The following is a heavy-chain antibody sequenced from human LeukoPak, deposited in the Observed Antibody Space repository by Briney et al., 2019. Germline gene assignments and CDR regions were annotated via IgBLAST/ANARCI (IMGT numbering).Heavy chain of an antibody. Sequence: ASVKVSCKASGYTFTGYYMHWVRQAPGQGLEWMGWINPNSGGTNYAQKFQGRVTMTRDTSISTAYMELSRLRSDDTAVYYCARGAWVSPEYYYDSSGYTPSDFDYWGQEPWSPSPQ. J-gene: IGHJ4*01. CDR2: INPNSGGT. CDR1: GYTFTGYY. CDR3: ARGAWVSPEYYYDSSGYTPSDFDY. V-gene: IGHV1-2*02. D-gene: IGHD3-22*01.